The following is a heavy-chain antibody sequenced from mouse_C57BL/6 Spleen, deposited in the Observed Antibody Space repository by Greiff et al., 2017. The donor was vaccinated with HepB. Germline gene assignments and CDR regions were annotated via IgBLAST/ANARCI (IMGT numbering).Heavy chain of an antibody. D-gene: IGHD2-12*01. J-gene: IGHJ3*01. V-gene: IGHV5-4*01. CDR2: ISDGGSYT. CDR3: ARVLYGFAY. CDR1: GFTFSSYA. Sequence: EVHLVESGGGLVKPGGSLKLSCAASGFTFSSYAMSWVRQTPEKRLEWVATISDGGSYTYYPDNVKGRFTISRDNAKNNLYLQMSHLKSEDTAMYYCARVLYGFAYWGQGTLVTVSA.